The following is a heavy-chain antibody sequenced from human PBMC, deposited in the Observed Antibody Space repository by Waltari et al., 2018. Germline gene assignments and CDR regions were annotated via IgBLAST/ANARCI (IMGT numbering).Heavy chain of an antibody. CDR1: GFTFSSYG. D-gene: IGHD3-10*01. Sequence: QVQLVESGGGVVQPGRSLRLSCAASGFTFSSYGMHWVRQAPGKGLEWVAVIWYDGSNKYDADSVKGRFTISRDNSKNTLYLQMNSLRAEDTAMYYCAKDQVGGFGNLYFQHWGQGTLVTVS. CDR3: AKDQVGGFGNLYFQH. V-gene: IGHV3-30*18. CDR2: IWYDGSNK. J-gene: IGHJ1*01.